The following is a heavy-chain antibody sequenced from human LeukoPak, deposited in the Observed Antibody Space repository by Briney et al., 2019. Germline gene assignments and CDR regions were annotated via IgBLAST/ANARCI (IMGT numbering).Heavy chain of an antibody. Sequence: SETLSLTCTVSGGSISSSSHYWSWIRQPPGKGLEWIGEINHSGSTNYNPSLKSRVTISVDTSKNQFSLKLNSVTAADTAIYYCARGNMWDYRRYYYYMDVWGKGTTVTVPS. V-gene: IGHV4-39*07. CDR1: GGSISSSSHY. CDR2: INHSGST. CDR3: ARGNMWDYRRYYYYMDV. D-gene: IGHD4-11*01. J-gene: IGHJ6*03.